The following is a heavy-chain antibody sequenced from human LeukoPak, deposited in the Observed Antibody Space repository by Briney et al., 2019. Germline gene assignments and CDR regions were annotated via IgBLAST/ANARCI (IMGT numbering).Heavy chain of an antibody. CDR3: ARHCCSGPAKRVFDI. D-gene: IGHD2-15*01. V-gene: IGHV4-39*01. Sequence: AETLSLTCTVSGGSIISSDYHWGWVRQPPGKGLEWIGTISYSGNTDYNPSLRSRVTISVDTSNNQFSLRLGSVTAADTAVYHCARHCCSGPAKRVFDIWGQGTMVTVSS. CDR2: ISYSGNT. J-gene: IGHJ3*02. CDR1: GGSIISSDYH.